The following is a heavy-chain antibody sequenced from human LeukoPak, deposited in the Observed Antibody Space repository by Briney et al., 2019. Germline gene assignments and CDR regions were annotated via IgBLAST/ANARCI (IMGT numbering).Heavy chain of an antibody. CDR2: INHSGST. CDR1: GGSFSGYY. V-gene: IGHV4-34*01. Sequence: PSETLSLTCAVYGGSFSGYYWSWIRQPPGKGLEWIGEINHSGSTNYNPSLKSRVTISVDTSKNQFSLKLSSVTAADTAVYYCARVGSSSNGDWFDPWGQGTLVTVSS. J-gene: IGHJ5*02. CDR3: ARVGSSSNGDWFDP. D-gene: IGHD6-6*01.